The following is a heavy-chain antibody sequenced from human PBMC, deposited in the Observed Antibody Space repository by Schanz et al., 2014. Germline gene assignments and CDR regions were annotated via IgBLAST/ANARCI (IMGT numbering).Heavy chain of an antibody. Sequence: EVQLVESGGGLIQPGGSLRLSCAASGFTFSSYAMSWVRQAPGKGLEWVSAISGSGGSTYYADAVRGRFTISRDNSKNTLYLQMNSLRAEDTAVYYCAKGRFGELSAFDIWGQGTMVTVSS. V-gene: IGHV3-23*04. CDR3: AKGRFGELSAFDI. CDR1: GFTFSSYA. J-gene: IGHJ3*02. D-gene: IGHD3-10*01. CDR2: ISGSGGST.